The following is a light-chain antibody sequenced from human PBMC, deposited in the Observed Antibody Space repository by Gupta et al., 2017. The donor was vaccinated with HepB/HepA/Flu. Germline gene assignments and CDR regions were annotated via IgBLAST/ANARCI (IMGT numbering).Light chain of an antibody. V-gene: IGLV1-36*01. CDR3: AAWDDSLNGVV. J-gene: IGLJ2*01. CDR1: TSNIGNNA. CDR2: YDD. Sequence: QSVLAQPPSVSEAPRPRVTISCSGGTSNIGNNAVNWYQHLPGEAPKLLIYYDDLLASGVSDRFSGSKSGTSASLAISGLQSEDEADYYCAAWDDSLNGVVFGGGTKLTVL.